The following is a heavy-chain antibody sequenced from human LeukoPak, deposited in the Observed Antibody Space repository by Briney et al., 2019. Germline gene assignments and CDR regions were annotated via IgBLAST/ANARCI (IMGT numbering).Heavy chain of an antibody. J-gene: IGHJ4*02. V-gene: IGHV6-1*01. CDR2: TYYRSKWYS. Sequence: SHTLSLTCAISGDSDSSNSAAWNWIRPSPSRGLEWLGRTYYRSKWYSDYAVSVRSRITVNPDTSKNQFSLQLSSVTTEDTAVYYCARYTSSWLFDFWGRGTLVTVSS. CDR1: GDSDSSNSAA. CDR3: ARYTSSWLFDF. D-gene: IGHD6-13*01.